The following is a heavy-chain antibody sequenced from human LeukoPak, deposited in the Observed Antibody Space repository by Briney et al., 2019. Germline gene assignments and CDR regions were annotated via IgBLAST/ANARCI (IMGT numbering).Heavy chain of an antibody. D-gene: IGHD3-10*01. CDR3: ARETKHYGSGSYYHHHIDY. CDR2: IYYSGST. J-gene: IGHJ4*02. Sequence: SETLSLTCTVSGGSISSGGYYWSWIRQHPGKGLEWIGYIYYSGSTYYNPSLKSRVTISVDTSKNQFSLKLSSVTAADTAVYYCARETKHYGSGSYYHHHIDYWGQGTLVTVSS. V-gene: IGHV4-31*03. CDR1: GGSISSGGYY.